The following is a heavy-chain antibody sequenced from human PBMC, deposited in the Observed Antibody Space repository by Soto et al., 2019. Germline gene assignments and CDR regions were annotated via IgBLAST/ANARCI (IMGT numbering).Heavy chain of an antibody. CDR3: ARSYCSGGSCFAAWDVRGYYFDY. CDR1: GGSISSYY. J-gene: IGHJ4*02. Sequence: SETLSLTCTASGGSISSYYWSWIRQPPGKGLEWIGHIYYSGSTNYNPSLKSRVTISVDTSKNQFSLKLSSVTAADTAVFYCARSYCSGGSCFAAWDVRGYYFDYWGQGTRVTVS. CDR2: IYYSGST. D-gene: IGHD2-15*01. V-gene: IGHV4-59*01.